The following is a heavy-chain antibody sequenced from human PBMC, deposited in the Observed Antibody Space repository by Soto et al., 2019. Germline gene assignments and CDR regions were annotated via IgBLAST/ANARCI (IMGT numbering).Heavy chain of an antibody. V-gene: IGHV3-30*18. D-gene: IGHD6-13*01. Sequence: PGGSLRLSSAASGFTFSSYGMHWVRQAPGKGLEWVAVISYDGSNKYYADSVKGRFAISRDNSKNTLYLQMNSLRAEDTAVYYCAKDRGIAAAGTNYYYYGMDVWGQGTTVTVSS. J-gene: IGHJ6*02. CDR3: AKDRGIAAAGTNYYYYGMDV. CDR1: GFTFSSYG. CDR2: ISYDGSNK.